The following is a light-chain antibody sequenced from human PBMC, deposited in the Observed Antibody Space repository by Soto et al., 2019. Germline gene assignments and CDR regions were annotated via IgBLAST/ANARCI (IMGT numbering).Light chain of an antibody. CDR3: CSYAGSSTWV. CDR1: SSDVGSYNF. CDR2: EGS. Sequence: QSALTQPASVSGSPGQSITISCTGTSSDVGSYNFVSWYQQHPGKPPKLMIYEGSKRPSGVSNRFSGSKSGNTASLTISGLQAEDEADYYCCSYAGSSTWVFGTGTKLTVL. J-gene: IGLJ1*01. V-gene: IGLV2-23*01.